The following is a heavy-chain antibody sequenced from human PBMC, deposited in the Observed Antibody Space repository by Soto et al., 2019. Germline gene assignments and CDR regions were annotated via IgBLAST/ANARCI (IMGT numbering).Heavy chain of an antibody. CDR1: GGSISSTSYY. J-gene: IGHJ4*02. V-gene: IGHV4-39*01. CDR3: ARLIGNPYYCDS. CDR2: IYYTGST. D-gene: IGHD3-16*02. Sequence: QLQLQESGPGLVKPSETLSLTSTVSGGSISSTSYYWGWIRQPPGKGLEWIGSIYYTGSTYYNPSLKSRVTISVDTAKTQFSLNLSSVTAADTAVYYCARLIGNPYYCDSLGQGTLVTVSS.